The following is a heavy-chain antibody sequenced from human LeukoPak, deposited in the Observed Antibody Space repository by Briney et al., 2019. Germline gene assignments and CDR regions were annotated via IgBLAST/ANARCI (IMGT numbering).Heavy chain of an antibody. J-gene: IGHJ4*02. CDR2: IWYDGSNK. V-gene: IGHV3-33*01. CDR1: GFTFSSDG. Sequence: GGSLRLSCAASGFTFSSDGMHWDRQAPGKGLEWVAVIWYDGSNKYYADSVKGRFTISRDNSKNTLYLQMNSLRAEDTAVYYCARENLFTGGFDYWGQGTLVTVSS. CDR3: ARENLFTGGFDY. D-gene: IGHD1-14*01.